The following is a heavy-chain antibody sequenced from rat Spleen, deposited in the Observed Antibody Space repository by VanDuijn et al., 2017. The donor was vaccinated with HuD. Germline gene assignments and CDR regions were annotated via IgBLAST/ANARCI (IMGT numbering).Heavy chain of an antibody. D-gene: IGHD4-4*01. CDR3: ARQGGWFAY. CDR1: GFTFSNYG. CDR2: ISYDGSST. J-gene: IGHJ2*01. Sequence: EVQLVESGGGLVQPGRSLKLSCAASGFTFSNYGMAWVRQAPTKGLEWVATISYDGSSTYYRDSVKGRFTISRDNAKSTLYLQMDSLRSEDTATYYCARQGGWFAYWGQGVMVTVSS. V-gene: IGHV5-29*01.